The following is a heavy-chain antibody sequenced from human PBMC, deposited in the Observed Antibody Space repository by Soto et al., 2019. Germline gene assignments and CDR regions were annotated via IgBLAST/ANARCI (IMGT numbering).Heavy chain of an antibody. CDR2: INPNSGRT. CDR1: GYTFTGYY. V-gene: IGHV1-2*04. Sequence: ASVKVSCKASGYTFTGYYMHWVRQAPGQGLEWMGWINPNSGRTNYAQKFQGWVTMTRDTSISTAYMELSRLRSDDTAVYYCAREQWLDPLGMDVWGQGTTVTVSS. CDR3: AREQWLDPLGMDV. J-gene: IGHJ6*02. D-gene: IGHD6-19*01.